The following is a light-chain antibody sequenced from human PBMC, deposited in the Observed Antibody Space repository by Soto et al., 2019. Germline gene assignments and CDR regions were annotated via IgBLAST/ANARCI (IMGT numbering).Light chain of an antibody. V-gene: IGKV1-5*03. CDR1: QSVSSW. CDR3: QQYNSYSWT. Sequence: DIQMTQSPSTLSASVGDRVTITCRAGQSVSSWLAWYQQKPGKAPKLLIYKASTLKSGVPSRFSGSGSGTEFTLTISSLQPDDFATYYCQQYNSYSWTFGQGTKVDI. CDR2: KAS. J-gene: IGKJ1*01.